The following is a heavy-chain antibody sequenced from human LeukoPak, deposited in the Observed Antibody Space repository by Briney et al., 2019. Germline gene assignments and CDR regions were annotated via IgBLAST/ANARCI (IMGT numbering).Heavy chain of an antibody. CDR1: GFTFSSYA. CDR2: ISGSGGST. Sequence: PGGSLRLSCAASGFTFSSYAMSWVRQAPGKGLEWVSAISGSGGSTYYADSVKGRFTISRDNSKNPMYLQMNSLRAEDTAVYYCAKDASGARYYYYYGMDVWGQGTTVTVSS. V-gene: IGHV3-23*01. J-gene: IGHJ6*02. D-gene: IGHD1-1*01. CDR3: AKDASGARYYYYYGMDV.